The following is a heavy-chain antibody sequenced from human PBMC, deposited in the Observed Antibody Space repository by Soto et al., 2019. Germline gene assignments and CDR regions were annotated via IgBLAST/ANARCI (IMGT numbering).Heavy chain of an antibody. V-gene: IGHV4-59*12. CDR1: GDSISSYF. Sequence: SETLSLTCTVSGDSISSYFWSWIRQPPGKGLEWIGYIYYSGSTNQNPSLKSRLTISVDTSKKQLSLKLSSVTAADTAVYYCAAGSNRPEFDYWGQGILVTVSS. D-gene: IGHD4-4*01. CDR3: AAGSNRPEFDY. CDR2: IYYSGST. J-gene: IGHJ4*02.